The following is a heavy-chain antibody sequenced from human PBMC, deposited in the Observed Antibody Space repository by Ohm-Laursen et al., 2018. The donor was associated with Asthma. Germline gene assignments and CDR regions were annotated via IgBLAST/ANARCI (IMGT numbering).Heavy chain of an antibody. CDR2: ISYDGSNK. V-gene: IGHV3-30-3*01. D-gene: IGHD2-15*01. J-gene: IGHJ5*02. CDR1: GFTFSSYA. CDR3: ARENGYCSGGSCHNPKIGFNP. Sequence: SLRLSCAASGFTFSSYAMHWVRQTPGKGLEWVAVISYDGSNKNYADSVKGRFTISRDDPKKTLYLQMNSLRAEETAVYYCARENGYCSGGSCHNPKIGFNPWGQGTLVTVSS.